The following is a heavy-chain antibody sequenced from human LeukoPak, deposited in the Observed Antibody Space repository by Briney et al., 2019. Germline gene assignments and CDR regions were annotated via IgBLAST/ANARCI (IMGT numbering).Heavy chain of an antibody. CDR2: IIPILGIA. J-gene: IGHJ6*03. CDR3: AADGGLTKAPEIGYYYYYMDV. D-gene: IGHD4-23*01. CDR1: GGTFSSYT. Sequence: EASVKVSCKASGGTFSSYTISWVRQAPGQGLEWMGRIIPILGIANYAQKFQGRVTITADKSTSTAYMELSSLRSEDTAVYYCAADGGLTKAPEIGYYYYYMDVWGKGTTVTVSS. V-gene: IGHV1-69*02.